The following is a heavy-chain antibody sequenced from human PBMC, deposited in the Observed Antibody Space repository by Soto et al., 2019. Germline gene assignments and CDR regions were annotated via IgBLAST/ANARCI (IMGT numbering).Heavy chain of an antibody. CDR3: ARECSGGYNWFDP. V-gene: IGHV4-31*03. Sequence: TLSLTCTVSGGSISSGGYYWSWIRQHPGKGLEWIGYIFYSGSTYYNPSLKSRVTISVDTSKNQFSLKLSSVTAADTAVYYCARECSGGYNWFDPWGQGTLVTVSS. D-gene: IGHD2-15*01. CDR2: IFYSGST. CDR1: GGSISSGGYY. J-gene: IGHJ5*02.